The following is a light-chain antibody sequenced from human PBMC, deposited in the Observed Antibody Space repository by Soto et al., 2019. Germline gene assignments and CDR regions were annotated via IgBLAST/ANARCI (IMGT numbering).Light chain of an antibody. CDR2: DAS. CDR1: LRISNSY. Sequence: EIVLTQSPGTLSLSPGERATLSCRASLRISNSYLAWYQQKPGQAPRLLLYDASSRATGIPDRVSGSGSGTDFTLTISRLEPEDFAVYYCQQYARPPFAFGQGTKVEIK. CDR3: QQYARPPFA. V-gene: IGKV3-20*01. J-gene: IGKJ2*01.